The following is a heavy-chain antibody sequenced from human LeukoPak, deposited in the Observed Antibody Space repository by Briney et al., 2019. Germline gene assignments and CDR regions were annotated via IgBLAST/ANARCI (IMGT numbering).Heavy chain of an antibody. CDR1: GGTFNSYA. CDR2: IIPIFGTA. CDR3: GGDSSGYFIGY. Sequence: GASVTVSCKACGGTFNSYAISWVRQAPGQGREGMGRIIPIFGTANYEQKFQGRGTLTTDEVTSTAYIELSSLRSEYTAVYYCGGDSSGYFIGYWGQGTLVTVSS. J-gene: IGHJ4*02. D-gene: IGHD3-22*01. V-gene: IGHV1-69*05.